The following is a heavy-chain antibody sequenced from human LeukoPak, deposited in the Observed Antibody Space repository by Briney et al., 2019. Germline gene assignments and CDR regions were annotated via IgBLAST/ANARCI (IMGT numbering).Heavy chain of an antibody. V-gene: IGHV3-74*01. D-gene: IGHD2/OR15-2a*01. CDR3: VSFYETY. Sequence: GGSLRLSCAASGNYWMHWVRQAPGKGLVWVSHINSDGSWTSYADSVKGRFTISKDNAKNTVYLQMKSLRAEDTAVYYCVSFYETYWGRGTLVTVSS. CDR2: INSDGSWT. CDR1: GNYW. J-gene: IGHJ4*02.